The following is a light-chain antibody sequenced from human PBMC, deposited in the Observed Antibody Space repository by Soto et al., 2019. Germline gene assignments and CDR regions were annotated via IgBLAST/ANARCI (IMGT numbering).Light chain of an antibody. J-gene: IGKJ2*02. Sequence: EIVMTQSPATLSVSPGERVTLSCRASQSVSRFLAWYQQRPGQAPRLLIYDKSTRSTGVPARFSGSGSGTEFSLTISSLQSEDFAVYYCQQYDNWPPCTFVHGTKLEVK. CDR1: QSVSRF. CDR2: DKS. CDR3: QQYDNWPPCT. V-gene: IGKV3-15*01.